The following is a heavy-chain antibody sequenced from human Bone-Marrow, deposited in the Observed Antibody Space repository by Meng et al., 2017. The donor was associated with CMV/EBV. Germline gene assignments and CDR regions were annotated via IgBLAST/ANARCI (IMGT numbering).Heavy chain of an antibody. CDR3: ARAVRDDYYDSSGYPSGFDY. D-gene: IGHD3-22*01. CDR1: GYTFTGYY. CDR2: INPNSGGT. J-gene: IGHJ4*02. V-gene: IGHV1-2*02. Sequence: ASVKVSCKASGYTFTGYYMHWVRQAPGQGLEWMGWINPNSGGTNYAQKFQGRVTMTRDTSISTAYMELSRLRSDDTAVYYCARAVRDDYYDSSGYPSGFDYWGQGTRVTVYS.